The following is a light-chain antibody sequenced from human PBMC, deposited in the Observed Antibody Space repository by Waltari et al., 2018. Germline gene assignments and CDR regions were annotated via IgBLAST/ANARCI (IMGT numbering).Light chain of an antibody. J-gene: IGKJ1*01. CDR2: GAS. Sequence: DIQMTQSPPSLSPFVGARVTISCRASQGIRNSVDWFQQKPGKAPKALMYGASTLHSGVPSRFSGSGFGTDFTLTISGLQPEDLATYYCLQYDSYPRTFGQGTKVEIK. CDR1: QGIRNS. CDR3: LQYDSYPRT. V-gene: IGKV1-16*01.